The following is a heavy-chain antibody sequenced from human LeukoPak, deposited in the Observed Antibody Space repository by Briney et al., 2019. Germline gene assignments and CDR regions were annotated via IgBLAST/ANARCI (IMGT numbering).Heavy chain of an antibody. CDR2: INPKSGNT. CDR3: ASLPYYDFWSGQDY. J-gene: IGHJ4*02. D-gene: IGHD3-3*01. Sequence: EASVKVSCKASGYTFTTLDINWVRQATGQGLEWMGWINPKSGNTGYAQKFQGRVTITRDTSISTAYMELSSLRSEDTAVYYCASLPYYDFWSGQDYWGQGTLVTVSS. CDR1: GYTFTTLD. V-gene: IGHV1-8*03.